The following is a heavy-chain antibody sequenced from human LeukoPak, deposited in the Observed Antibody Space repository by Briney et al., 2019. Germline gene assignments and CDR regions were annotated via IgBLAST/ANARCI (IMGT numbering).Heavy chain of an antibody. CDR3: AGGRIAAAGIMDV. D-gene: IGHD6-13*01. J-gene: IGHJ6*02. CDR1: GFTFSSYG. CDR2: IWYDGSNK. V-gene: IGHV3-33*01. Sequence: PGGSLRLSCAASGFTFSSYGMHWVRQALGKGLEWVAVIWYDGSNKYYADSVKGRFTISRDNSKNTLYLQMNSLRAEDTAVYYCAGGRIAAAGIMDVWGQGTTVTVSS.